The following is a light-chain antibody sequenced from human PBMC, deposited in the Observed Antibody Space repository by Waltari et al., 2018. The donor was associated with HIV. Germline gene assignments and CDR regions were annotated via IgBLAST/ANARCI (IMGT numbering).Light chain of an antibody. J-gene: IGKJ2*01. CDR1: QSVLNNSNNKNY. CDR2: WAS. CDR3: QQYYGPPHT. V-gene: IGKV4-1*01. Sequence: DIVMTQSPDSLAVSLGERATINCKSNQSVLNNSNNKNYLAWYQQKPGQPPKLLIYWASTRESGVPDRFSGSGSGTDFALTISGLQAEDVAVYYCQQYYGPPHTFGQGTTLEI.